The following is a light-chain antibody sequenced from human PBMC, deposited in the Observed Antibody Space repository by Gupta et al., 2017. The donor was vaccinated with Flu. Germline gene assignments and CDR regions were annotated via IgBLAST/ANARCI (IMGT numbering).Light chain of an antibody. J-gene: IGLJ1*01. CDR3: QAWDSTTGV. Sequence: SPGQTASITCSGDNLGDKYACWYQQKPGQSPGLVIYKDTKRPSGIPERVSGSNSGNTATLTISGTQAMDEADYYCQAWDSTTGVFGTGTKVTVL. V-gene: IGLV3-1*01. CDR1: NLGDKY. CDR2: KDT.